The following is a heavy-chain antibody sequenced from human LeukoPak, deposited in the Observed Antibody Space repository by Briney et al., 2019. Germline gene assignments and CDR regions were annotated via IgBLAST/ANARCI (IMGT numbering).Heavy chain of an antibody. Sequence: APVKVSCKASGYTFTSYGISWGRQSPGQGLEGMGWISAYNGNTNYPQKLQGRVTLTTDTSTSTAYMELRSLRSDDTAVYYCSRDTGYCSGGSCYSNYWGQGTMVTVSS. CDR1: GYTFTSYG. CDR2: ISAYNGNT. CDR3: SRDTGYCSGGSCYSNY. J-gene: IGHJ4*02. D-gene: IGHD2-15*01. V-gene: IGHV1-18*01.